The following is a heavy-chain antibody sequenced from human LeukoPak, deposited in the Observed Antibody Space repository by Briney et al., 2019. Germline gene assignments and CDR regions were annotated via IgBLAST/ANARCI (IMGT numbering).Heavy chain of an antibody. V-gene: IGHV4-34*01. CDR2: INHSGST. CDR3: ASHDYGDYWPKY. Sequence: SETLSLTCAVYGGSFSGYYWSWIRQPPGKGLEWIGEINHSGSTNYNPSLKSRVTISVDTSKNQFSLKLSSVTAADTAVYYCASHDYGDYWPKYWGQGTLVTVSS. D-gene: IGHD4-17*01. J-gene: IGHJ4*02. CDR1: GGSFSGYY.